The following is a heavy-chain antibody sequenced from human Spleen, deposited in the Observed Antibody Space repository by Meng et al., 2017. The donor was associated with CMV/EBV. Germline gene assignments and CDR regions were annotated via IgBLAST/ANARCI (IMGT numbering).Heavy chain of an antibody. V-gene: IGHV4-59*01. Sequence: SETLSLTCTVSGGSISSYYWSWIRQPPGKGLEWIGYIYYSGSTNYNPSLKSRVTISVDTSKNQFSLKLSSVTAADTAVYYCARDGEGGYSYGGGYYYYGMDVWGQGTTVTVSS. CDR3: ARDGEGGYSYGGGYYYYGMDV. J-gene: IGHJ6*02. CDR1: GGSISSYY. CDR2: IYYSGST. D-gene: IGHD5-18*01.